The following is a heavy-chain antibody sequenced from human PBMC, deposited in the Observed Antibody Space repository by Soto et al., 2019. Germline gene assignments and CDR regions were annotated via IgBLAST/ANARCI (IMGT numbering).Heavy chain of an antibody. D-gene: IGHD1-26*01. Sequence: QVQLRESGPGLVKPSETLSLTCTVSGDSITGSYWSWLRQPPGKTLEWIGYIYHSGTTPYNPSLKRRASISVDTSKNRYSLRWTSVIAADTAVYYCARDMPYAAGSLAGCDYWGQGILVTVSS. V-gene: IGHV4-59*01. CDR3: ARDMPYAAGSLAGCDY. J-gene: IGHJ4*02. CDR1: GDSITGSY. CDR2: IYHSGTT.